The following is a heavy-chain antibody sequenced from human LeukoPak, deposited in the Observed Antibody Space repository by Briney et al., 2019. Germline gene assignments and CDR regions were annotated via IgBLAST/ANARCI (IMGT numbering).Heavy chain of an antibody. J-gene: IGHJ3*02. CDR2: IYYSGST. CDR1: GGSISSSSYY. Sequence: SETPSLTCTVSGGSISSSSYYWGWIRQPPGKGLEWIGSIYYSGSTYYNPSLKSRVTISVDTSKNQFSLKLSSVTAADTAVYYCARRLSGAFDIWGQGTMVTVSS. CDR3: ARRLSGAFDI. D-gene: IGHD3-10*01. V-gene: IGHV4-39*01.